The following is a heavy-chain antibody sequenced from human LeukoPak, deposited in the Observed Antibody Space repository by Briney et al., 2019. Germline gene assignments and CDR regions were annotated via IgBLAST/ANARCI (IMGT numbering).Heavy chain of an antibody. Sequence: SETLSLTCAVYGGSFSGYHWSWIRQPPGKGLEWIGEINHGGSTSYNPSLKTRVIISVDTSKNQFSLKLSSVTAADTAVYYCARASYYDSSWFDPWGQGTLVTVSS. V-gene: IGHV4-34*01. CDR1: GGSFSGYH. J-gene: IGHJ5*02. D-gene: IGHD3-22*01. CDR2: INHGGST. CDR3: ARASYYDSSWFDP.